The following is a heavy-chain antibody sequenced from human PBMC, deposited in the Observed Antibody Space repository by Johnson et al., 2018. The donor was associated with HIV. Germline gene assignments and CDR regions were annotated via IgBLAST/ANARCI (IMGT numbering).Heavy chain of an antibody. CDR3: PRGGGGDAISFDV. V-gene: IGHV3-20*04. CDR1: GFRFDDYG. CDR2: INWNGGST. Sequence: VQLVESGGTVVRPGGSLRLSCAVSGFRFDDYGMSWVRQAPGKGLEWVSGINWNGGSTGYVDSVKGRFIISRENAKNSLYLQMNSLRVEDTALDYCPRGGGGDAISFDVWGQGTMVIVSS. D-gene: IGHD3-16*01. J-gene: IGHJ3*01.